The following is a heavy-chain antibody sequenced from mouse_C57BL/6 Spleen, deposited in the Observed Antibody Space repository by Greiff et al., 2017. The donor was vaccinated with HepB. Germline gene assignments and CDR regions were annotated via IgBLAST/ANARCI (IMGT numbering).Heavy chain of an antibody. CDR2: INPGSGGT. D-gene: IGHD2-4*01. V-gene: IGHV1-54*01. CDR3: ARDDYDSYAMDY. CDR1: GYAFTNYL. Sequence: VKLQESGAELVRPGTSVKVSCKASGYAFTNYLIEWVKQRPGQGLEWIGVINPGSGGTNYNEKFKGKATLTADKSSSTAYMQLSSLTSEDSAVYFCARDDYDSYAMDYWGQGTSVTVSS. J-gene: IGHJ4*01.